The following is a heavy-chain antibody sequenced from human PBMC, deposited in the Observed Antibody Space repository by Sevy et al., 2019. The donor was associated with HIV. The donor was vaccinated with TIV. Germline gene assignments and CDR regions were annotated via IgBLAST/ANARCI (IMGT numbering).Heavy chain of an antibody. J-gene: IGHJ6*02. Sequence: SETLSLTCAVYGGSFSGYYWSWIRQPPGKGLEWIGEINHSGSTNYNPSLKSRVTISVDTSKNQFSLKLSSVTAADTAVYYCARDPRLGIYYYYGMDVWRQGTTVTVSS. V-gene: IGHV4-34*01. CDR3: ARDPRLGIYYYYGMDV. D-gene: IGHD7-27*01. CDR2: INHSGST. CDR1: GGSFSGYY.